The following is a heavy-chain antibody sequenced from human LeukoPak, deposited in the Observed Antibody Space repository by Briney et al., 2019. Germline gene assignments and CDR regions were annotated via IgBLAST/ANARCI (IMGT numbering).Heavy chain of an antibody. J-gene: IGHJ1*01. CDR1: GYTFTGYY. CDR3: ARADCSGGSCYSGAEYFQH. Sequence: ASVKVSCKASGYTFTGYYMHWVRQAPGQGLEWMGWINPNSGGTNYAQKFQGRVTMTRDTSISTAYMELSRLRSDDTAVYYCARADCSGGSCYSGAEYFQHWGQGTLVTVSS. D-gene: IGHD2-15*01. CDR2: INPNSGGT. V-gene: IGHV1-2*02.